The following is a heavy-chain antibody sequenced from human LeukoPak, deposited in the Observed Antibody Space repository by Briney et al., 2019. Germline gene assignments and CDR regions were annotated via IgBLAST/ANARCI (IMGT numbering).Heavy chain of an antibody. CDR2: IYHSGST. CDR3: AREVVVAAHDGLGIVKNWFDP. CDR1: AYSISSDYY. J-gene: IGHJ5*02. V-gene: IGHV4-38-2*02. D-gene: IGHD2-15*01. Sequence: PSETLSLTCTVSAYSISSDYYWVWIRQPPGQGLEWIGTIYHSGSTYSNPSLKSRVTISVDTSKNQFSLKLSSVTAADTAVYYCAREVVVAAHDGLGIVKNWFDPWGQGTLVTVSS.